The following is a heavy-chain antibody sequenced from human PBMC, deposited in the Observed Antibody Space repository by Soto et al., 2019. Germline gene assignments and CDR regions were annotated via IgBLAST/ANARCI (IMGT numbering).Heavy chain of an antibody. CDR3: AILNVLGKLYEILPGYYDPLLD. V-gene: IGHV1-46*03. J-gene: IGHJ4*02. Sequence: ASVKVSCKASGYTFTSYYMHWVRQAPGQGLEWMGIINPSGGSTSYAQKFQGRVTMTRDTSTSTVYMELSSLRSEDTAVYYCAILNVLGKLYEILPGYYDPLLDWGQGTLVTVSS. D-gene: IGHD3-9*01. CDR1: GYTFTSYY. CDR2: INPSGGST.